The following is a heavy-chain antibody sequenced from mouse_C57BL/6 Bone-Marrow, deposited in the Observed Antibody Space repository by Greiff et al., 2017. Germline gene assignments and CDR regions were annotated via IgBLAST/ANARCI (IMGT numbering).Heavy chain of an antibody. D-gene: IGHD1-1*01. J-gene: IGHJ1*03. CDR3: ARGSVVAHGCFDV. CDR1: GYTFTDYH. CDR2: INPNNGGT. V-gene: IGHV1-18*01. Sequence: EVQLQQSGPELVKPGASVKIPCTASGYTFTDYHMDWVKQSHGKSLEWIGDINPNNGGTIYNQKFKGKATVTVDKSSSTAYMELRSLTSEDTAVYYCARGSVVAHGCFDVWGRGTAVTVSA.